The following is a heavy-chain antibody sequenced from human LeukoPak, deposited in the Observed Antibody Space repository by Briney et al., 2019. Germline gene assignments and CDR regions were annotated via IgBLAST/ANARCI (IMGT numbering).Heavy chain of an antibody. J-gene: IGHJ3*02. CDR2: INWNGGST. CDR1: GFTFDDYG. V-gene: IGHV3-20*04. D-gene: IGHD4-23*01. CDR3: ARDANDYGGNSVAAAFDI. Sequence: GGSLRLSCAASGFTFDDYGMSWVRHAPGKGLEWVSGINWNGGSTGYADSVKGRFTISRDNAKNSLYLQMNSLRAEDTALYYCARDANDYGGNSVAAAFDIWGQGTMVTVSS.